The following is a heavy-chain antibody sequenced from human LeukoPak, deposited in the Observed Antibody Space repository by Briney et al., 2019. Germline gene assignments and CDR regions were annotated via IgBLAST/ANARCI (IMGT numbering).Heavy chain of an antibody. J-gene: IGHJ4*02. Sequence: SVKVSCKASGGTFSSYAISWVRQAPGQGLEWMGGIIPIFGTANYAQKFQGRVTITADESTSTAYMELCSLRSEDTAVYYCARGEKSSDIVVVPAAIRYWGQGTLVTVSS. D-gene: IGHD2-2*02. CDR3: ARGEKSSDIVVVPAAIRY. CDR2: IIPIFGTA. V-gene: IGHV1-69*13. CDR1: GGTFSSYA.